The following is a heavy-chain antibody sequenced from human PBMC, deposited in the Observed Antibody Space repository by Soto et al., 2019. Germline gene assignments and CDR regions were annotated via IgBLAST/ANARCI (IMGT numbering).Heavy chain of an antibody. CDR2: IYSGGST. D-gene: IGHD3-22*01. Sequence: GGSLRLSCAASGFTVSSNYMSWVRQAPGKGLEWVSVIYSGGSTYYADSVKGRFTISRHNSKNTLYLQMNSLRAEDTAVYYCASNDSSGYDAFDIWGQGTMVTVSS. V-gene: IGHV3-66*01. CDR3: ASNDSSGYDAFDI. J-gene: IGHJ3*02. CDR1: GFTVSSNY.